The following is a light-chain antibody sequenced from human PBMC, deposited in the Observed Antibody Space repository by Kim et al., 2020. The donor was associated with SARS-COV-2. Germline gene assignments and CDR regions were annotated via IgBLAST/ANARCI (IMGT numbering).Light chain of an antibody. CDR2: AAS. CDR3: QQLNSYLLFT. J-gene: IGKJ3*01. Sequence: SVGDRVTITSRASQGISSYLAWYQQKPGKAPKLLIYAASTLQSGVPSRFSGSGSGTEFTLTISSLQPEDFATYYCQQLNSYLLFTFGPGTKVDIK. V-gene: IGKV1-9*01. CDR1: QGISSY.